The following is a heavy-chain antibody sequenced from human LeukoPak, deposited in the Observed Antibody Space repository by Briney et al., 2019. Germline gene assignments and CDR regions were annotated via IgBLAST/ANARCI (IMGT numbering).Heavy chain of an antibody. J-gene: IGHJ4*02. CDR1: GGTFSSYA. Sequence: SVKVSCKASGGTFSSYAISWVRQAPGQGLEWMGGIIPIFGTANYAQKFQGRVTITADESTSTAYMELSSLRSEDTAVYYCARDGKGDYGPILNDYWGQGTLVTASS. D-gene: IGHD4/OR15-4a*01. CDR3: ARDGKGDYGPILNDY. V-gene: IGHV1-69*01. CDR2: IIPIFGTA.